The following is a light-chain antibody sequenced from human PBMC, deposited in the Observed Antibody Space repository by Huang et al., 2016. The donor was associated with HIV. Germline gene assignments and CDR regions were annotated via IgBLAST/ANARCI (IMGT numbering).Light chain of an antibody. Sequence: EIVLTQSPATLSLSPGERATLSCRASQSVSSYLAWYQQKTGQAPRLLIYDASNRATGIPARFSGSGSGTDFTLTISSLEPEDFAVYYCQQRSNWFLTFGGGTKVEIK. CDR2: DAS. CDR3: QQRSNWFLT. CDR1: QSVSSY. J-gene: IGKJ4*01. V-gene: IGKV3-11*01.